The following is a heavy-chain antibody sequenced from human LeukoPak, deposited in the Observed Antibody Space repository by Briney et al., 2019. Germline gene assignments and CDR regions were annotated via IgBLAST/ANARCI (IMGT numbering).Heavy chain of an antibody. V-gene: IGHV4-59*08. CDR2: IYYSGST. CDR1: GGSISIYY. J-gene: IGHJ4*02. CDR3: ARWGLAVAGNYFAY. D-gene: IGHD6-19*01. Sequence: PSETLSLTCTVSGGSISIYYWSWIRQPPGKGLGWIGYIYYSGSTNYNPSLKSRVTISVDTSKNQFSLKLSSVTAADTAVYYCARWGLAVAGNYFAYWGQGTLVTVSS.